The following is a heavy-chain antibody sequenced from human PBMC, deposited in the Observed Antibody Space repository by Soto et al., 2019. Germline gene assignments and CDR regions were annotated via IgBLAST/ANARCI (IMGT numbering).Heavy chain of an antibody. CDR1: GYTFTSYD. Sequence: ASVKVSCKASGYTFTSYDINWVRQATGQGLEWMGWMNPNSGNTGYAQKFQGRVTMTRNTSISTAYMELSSLRSEDTAVYYCARHWPCIAARPLCYMDVWGKGTTVTVSS. CDR2: MNPNSGNT. J-gene: IGHJ6*03. D-gene: IGHD6-6*01. CDR3: ARHWPCIAARPLCYMDV. V-gene: IGHV1-8*01.